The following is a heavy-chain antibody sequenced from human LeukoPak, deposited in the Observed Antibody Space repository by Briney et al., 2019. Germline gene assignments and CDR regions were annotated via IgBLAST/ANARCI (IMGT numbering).Heavy chain of an antibody. J-gene: IGHJ2*01. CDR2: MNPSSGYT. CDR1: GYPFTTYD. Sequence: ASVRVSCKASGYPFTTYDINWVRKATGQGLEWMGWMNPSSGYTGYSQKFQGRVTMTRNTSINTAYMELSSLRSEDTAVYYCARISDHNWYFDLWGRGTLVTVSS. V-gene: IGHV1-8*01. D-gene: IGHD1-14*01. CDR3: ARISDHNWYFDL.